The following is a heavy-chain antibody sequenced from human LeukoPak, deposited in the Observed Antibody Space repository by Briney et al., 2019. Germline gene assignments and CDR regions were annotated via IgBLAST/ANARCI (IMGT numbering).Heavy chain of an antibody. J-gene: IGHJ4*02. CDR2: INHSGST. Sequence: SETLSLTCAVYGGSFSGYYWSWIRQPPGKGLEWIGEINHSGSTNYNPSLKSRVTISVDTSKNQFSLKLSSVTAADTAVYYCARLVVAAADYFDYWGQGTLVTVSS. CDR3: ARLVVAAADYFDY. V-gene: IGHV4-34*01. CDR1: GGSFSGYY. D-gene: IGHD6-13*01.